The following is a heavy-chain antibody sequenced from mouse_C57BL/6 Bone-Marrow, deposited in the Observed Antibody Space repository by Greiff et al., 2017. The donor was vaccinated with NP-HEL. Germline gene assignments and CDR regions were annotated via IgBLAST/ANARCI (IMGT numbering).Heavy chain of an antibody. Sequence: VQLQQSGAELVKPGASVKLSCKASGYTFTSYWMHWVKQRPGQGLEWIGMIHPNSGSTNYNEKFKSKATLTVDKSSSTAYMQLSSLTSEYSAVYYCARSYDYGSSSAWFAYWGQGTLVTVSA. CDR2: IHPNSGST. D-gene: IGHD1-1*01. CDR3: ARSYDYGSSSAWFAY. V-gene: IGHV1-64*01. J-gene: IGHJ3*01. CDR1: GYTFTSYW.